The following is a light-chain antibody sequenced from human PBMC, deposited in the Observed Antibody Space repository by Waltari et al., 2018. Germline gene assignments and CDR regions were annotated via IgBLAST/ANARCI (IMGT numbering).Light chain of an antibody. J-gene: IGKJ3*01. Sequence: ILTQSPATLSLSPGERATLSCRASQSVSSYLAWYQQKPGQAPRLLIQGTSSRATGIPDRFSGSGSGTEFTLTISSLEPEDFAVYYCQKYSSLPFTFGPGTKLDIK. CDR2: GTS. V-gene: IGKV3-20*01. CDR3: QKYSSLPFT. CDR1: QSVSSY.